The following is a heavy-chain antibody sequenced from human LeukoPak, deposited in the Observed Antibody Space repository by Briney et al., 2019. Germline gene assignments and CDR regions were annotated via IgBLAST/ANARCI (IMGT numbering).Heavy chain of an antibody. CDR1: GFTFSSYA. D-gene: IGHD6-13*01. J-gene: IGHJ4*02. CDR3: VKEGDSSSWYEVDY. Sequence: GGSLRLSCSASGFTFSSYAMHWVRQAPGKGLEYVSAISSNGGSTYYADSVKGRFTISRDNSKNMLYLQMSSLRAEDTAVYYCVKEGDSSSWYEVDYWGQGTLVTVSS. V-gene: IGHV3-64D*06. CDR2: ISSNGGST.